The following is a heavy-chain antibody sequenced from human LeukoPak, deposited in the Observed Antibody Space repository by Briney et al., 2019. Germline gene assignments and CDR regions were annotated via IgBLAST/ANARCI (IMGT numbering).Heavy chain of an antibody. CDR1: GYTFTSYG. J-gene: IGHJ4*02. V-gene: IGHV1-18*01. Sequence: ASVKVSCKASGYTFTSYGIIWVRQAPGQGLEWMGWISAYNGNINYAQKLQGRVTMTTDTSTSTAYMELRSLRSDDTAVYYCASSRAGTFSFDYWGQGTLVTVSS. CDR3: ASSRAGTFSFDY. D-gene: IGHD1-1*01. CDR2: ISAYNGNI.